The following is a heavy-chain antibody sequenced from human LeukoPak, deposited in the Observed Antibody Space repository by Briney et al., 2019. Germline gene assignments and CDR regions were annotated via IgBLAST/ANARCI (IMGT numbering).Heavy chain of an antibody. J-gene: IGHJ6*03. D-gene: IGHD2/OR15-2a*01. CDR2: IIPIFGTA. CDR3: ARVGSRDYYYYYMDV. CDR1: GGTFSSYA. Sequence: SVKVSCKASGGTFSSYAISWVRQAPGQGLEWMGGIIPIFGTANYAQKFQGRVTITADESTSTAYMELSSLRSEDTAVYYCARVGSRDYYYYYMDVWGKGTTVTVSS. V-gene: IGHV1-69*13.